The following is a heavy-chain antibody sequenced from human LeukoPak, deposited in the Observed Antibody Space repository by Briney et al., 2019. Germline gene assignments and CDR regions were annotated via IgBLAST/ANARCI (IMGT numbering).Heavy chain of an antibody. Sequence: GGSLRLSCAASGFTFSSYSMNWVRQAPGKGLEWVSSISSSSSYIYYADSVQGRFTISRDNSKNTLYLQMNSLRAEDTAVYYCAKDPNGDYIGTFDIWGQGTMVTVSS. CDR1: GFTFSSYS. CDR3: AKDPNGDYIGTFDI. CDR2: ISSSSSYI. V-gene: IGHV3-21*04. J-gene: IGHJ3*02. D-gene: IGHD4-17*01.